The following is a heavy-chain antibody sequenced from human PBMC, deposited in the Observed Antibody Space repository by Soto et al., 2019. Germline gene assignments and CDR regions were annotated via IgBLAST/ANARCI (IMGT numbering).Heavy chain of an antibody. CDR2: IWYDGSNK. J-gene: IGHJ4*02. Sequence: QVQLMESGGGVVQPGRSLRLSCAASGFSVSSYGMHWVRQAPGKGLEWVAVIWYDGSNKYYADSVKGRFTISKDNSKNTLYLQMNNLRAEDTAVYFCARAPAFVWYLDYWGQGTLVTVSS. CDR3: ARAPAFVWYLDY. CDR1: GFSVSSYG. D-gene: IGHD3-9*01. V-gene: IGHV3-33*01.